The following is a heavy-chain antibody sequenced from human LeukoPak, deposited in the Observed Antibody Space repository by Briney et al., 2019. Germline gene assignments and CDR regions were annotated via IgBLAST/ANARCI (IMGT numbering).Heavy chain of an antibody. CDR3: AREQEGFDI. J-gene: IGHJ3*02. V-gene: IGHV3-74*01. CDR2: INDHGSTT. CDR1: VFIFSRLW. Sequence: PGVSLRLPREACVFIFSRLWMLWVRQAPAKARVGVLDINDHGSTTSYADSVKRRFTISRDNAKNTLYLQLNSLRAEHTAVYYCAREQEGFDIWGQGTMVTVSS.